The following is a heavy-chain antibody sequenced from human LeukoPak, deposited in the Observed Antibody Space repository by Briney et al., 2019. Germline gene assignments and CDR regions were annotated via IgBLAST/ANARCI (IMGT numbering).Heavy chain of an antibody. CDR1: GDSITRSY. CDR3: ARDPGRYRYAYYFDN. J-gene: IGHJ4*02. Sequence: PSETLSLTCTVSGDSITRSYWSWIRQPPGKRLEWIGHIYYTGSTNYNPSLKSRVTISVDTSKNQFSLKLNSVTAADTAIYYCARDPGRYRYAYYFDNWGRGTLVTVSS. D-gene: IGHD5-18*01. CDR2: IYYTGST. V-gene: IGHV4-59*01.